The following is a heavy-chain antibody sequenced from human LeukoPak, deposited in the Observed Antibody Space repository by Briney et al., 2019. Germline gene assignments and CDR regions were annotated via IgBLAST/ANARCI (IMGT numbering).Heavy chain of an antibody. Sequence: SETLSLTCTVAGCSISSYYWSLIRQPPGKGLEWIGYIYYSGSTNYNPSLKSRVTISVDTSKNQFSLKLSSVTAADTAVYYCARTEAGLRGAFDIWGQGTVVTVSS. CDR1: GCSISSYY. CDR2: IYYSGST. D-gene: IGHD3-3*01. V-gene: IGHV4-59*01. CDR3: ARTEAGLRGAFDI. J-gene: IGHJ3*02.